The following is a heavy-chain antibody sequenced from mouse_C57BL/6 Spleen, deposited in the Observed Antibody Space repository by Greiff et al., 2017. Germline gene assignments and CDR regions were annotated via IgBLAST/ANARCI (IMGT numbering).Heavy chain of an antibody. V-gene: IGHV1-64*01. J-gene: IGHJ2*01. Sequence: QVQLKQPGAELVKPGASVKLSCKASGYTFTSYWMHWVKQRPGQGLEWIGMIHPNSGSTNYNEKFKSKATLTVDKSSSTAYMQLSSLTSEDSAVYYCAPYYSNLLFDYWGQGTTLTVSS. CDR1: GYTFTSYW. D-gene: IGHD2-5*01. CDR3: APYYSNLLFDY. CDR2: IHPNSGST.